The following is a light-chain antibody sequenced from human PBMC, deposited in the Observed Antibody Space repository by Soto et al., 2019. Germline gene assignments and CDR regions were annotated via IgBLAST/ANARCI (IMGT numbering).Light chain of an antibody. CDR2: GAS. Sequence: EVVMTQSPATLSVSPGERVTFSCRASRRVTTNLAWYQHKPGQSPRLLISGASTGASGIPPRFSGSGSGTEFTLTIDRLQSADFAVYYCQQYDRWPVTFGGGTKVEIK. CDR1: RRVTTN. J-gene: IGKJ4*01. CDR3: QQYDRWPVT. V-gene: IGKV3-15*01.